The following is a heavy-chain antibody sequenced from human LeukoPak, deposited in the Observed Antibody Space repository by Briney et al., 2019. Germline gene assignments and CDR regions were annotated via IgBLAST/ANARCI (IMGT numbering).Heavy chain of an antibody. J-gene: IGHJ4*02. D-gene: IGHD1-26*01. CDR2: ISSSGSTI. CDR3: TRAGELVGAYFDY. Sequence: PGGSLRLSCAASGFTFSDYYMNWIRQAPGKGLEWVSYISSSGSTIYYADSVKGRFTISRDNAKNSLHLQMNSLRAEDTAVYYCTRAGELVGAYFDYWGQGTRVTVSS. CDR1: GFTFSDYY. V-gene: IGHV3-11*01.